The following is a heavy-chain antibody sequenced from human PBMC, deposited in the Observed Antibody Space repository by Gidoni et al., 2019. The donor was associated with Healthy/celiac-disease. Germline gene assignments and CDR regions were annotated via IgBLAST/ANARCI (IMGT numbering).Heavy chain of an antibody. CDR2: INHSGST. D-gene: IGHD3-10*01. CDR1: GGSFSGYY. CDR3: ARDRDYGSGSYDY. J-gene: IGHJ4*02. Sequence: QVQLQQWGAGLLKPSETLSLTCAVYGGSFSGYYWSWIRQPPGKGLEWIGEINHSGSTNYNPSLKSRVTILVDTSKNQFSLKLSSVTAADTAVYYCARDRDYGSGSYDYWGQGTLVTVSS. V-gene: IGHV4-34*01.